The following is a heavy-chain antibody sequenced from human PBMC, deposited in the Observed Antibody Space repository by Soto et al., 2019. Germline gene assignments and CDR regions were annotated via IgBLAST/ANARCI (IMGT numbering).Heavy chain of an antibody. Sequence: PGESLKISCNGSGYSFTSYCIGLVRQMPGKGLEWMGIIYPGDSDTRYSPSFQGQVTISADKSISTAYLQWSSLKASDTAMYYCARGPRYSYGYYYFDYWGQGTLVTVSS. J-gene: IGHJ4*02. CDR1: GYSFTSYC. CDR2: IYPGDSDT. V-gene: IGHV5-51*01. D-gene: IGHD5-18*01. CDR3: ARGPRYSYGYYYFDY.